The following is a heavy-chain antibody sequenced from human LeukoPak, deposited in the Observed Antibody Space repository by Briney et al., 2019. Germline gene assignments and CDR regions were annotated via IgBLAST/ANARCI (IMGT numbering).Heavy chain of an antibody. CDR2: IYSSGST. CDR3: AIHDYGDRDAFDI. J-gene: IGHJ3*02. Sequence: SQTLSLTCTVSGGSISSGTYYWSWIRQPARKGLEWIGRIYSSGSTSYNPSLESRVTISVDTSKNRFSLKLSSVTAADTAVYYCAIHDYGDRDAFDIWGQGTMVTVSS. V-gene: IGHV4-61*02. D-gene: IGHD4-17*01. CDR1: GGSISSGTYY.